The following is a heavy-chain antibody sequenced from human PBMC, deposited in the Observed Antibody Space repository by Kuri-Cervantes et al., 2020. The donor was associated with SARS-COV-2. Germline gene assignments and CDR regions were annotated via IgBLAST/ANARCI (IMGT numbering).Heavy chain of an antibody. CDR2: IIPLFGTT. CDR3: ARPYCTSSTCYDGTFDS. V-gene: IGHV1-69*06. CDR1: GGTFSSYA. Sequence: SVKVSCKASGGTFSSYAVTWVRQAPGRGLEWMGRIIPLFGTTIYAENFRGRVTLTADKSTNTAYMELSSLRSEDTAVYYCARPYCTSSTCYDGTFDSWGQGTLVTFSS. J-gene: IGHJ4*02. D-gene: IGHD2-2*01.